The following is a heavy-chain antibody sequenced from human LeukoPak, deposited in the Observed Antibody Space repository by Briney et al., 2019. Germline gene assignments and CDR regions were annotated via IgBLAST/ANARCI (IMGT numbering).Heavy chain of an antibody. CDR1: GGSNSRGTYY. D-gene: IGHD3-3*01. CDR3: ARDGITASY. V-gene: IGHV4-61*02. CDR2: FSSSGNI. J-gene: IGHJ4*02. Sequence: SETLSLTCTVSGGSNSRGTYYWTWIRQPAGEGLEWIGRFSSSGNINYNPSLQSRVTISGDTSKNQFSLTLNSVTAADTAVYYCARDGITASYWGQGTLVTVSS.